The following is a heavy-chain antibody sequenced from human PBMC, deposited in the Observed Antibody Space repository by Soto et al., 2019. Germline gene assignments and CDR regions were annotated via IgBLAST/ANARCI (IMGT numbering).Heavy chain of an antibody. CDR2: INHSGST. V-gene: IGHV4-34*01. J-gene: IGHJ1*01. CDR3: ARGRPKVIQRYFQH. CDR1: GGSFSGYY. Sequence: PSETLSLTCAVYGGSFSGYYWSWIRQPPGKGLEWIGEINHSGSTNYNPSLKSRVTISVDTSKNQFSLKLSSVTAADTAVYYCARGRPKVIQRYFQHWGQGTLVTVSS. D-gene: IGHD2-21*01.